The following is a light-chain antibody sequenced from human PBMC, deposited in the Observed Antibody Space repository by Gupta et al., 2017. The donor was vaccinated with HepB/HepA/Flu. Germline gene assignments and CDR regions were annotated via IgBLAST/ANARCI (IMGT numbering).Light chain of an antibody. Sequence: DIVMTQSPDSLAVSLGERATINCKSSQSINKYLGWYQQKPGHPPNLLISRASTRESGVPDRFSGSGSGTDFTLTISSLQAEDVAVYYCQEQDSFPWTFGQGTKVEIK. J-gene: IGKJ1*01. CDR3: QEQDSFPWT. V-gene: IGKV4-1*01. CDR1: QSINKY. CDR2: RAS.